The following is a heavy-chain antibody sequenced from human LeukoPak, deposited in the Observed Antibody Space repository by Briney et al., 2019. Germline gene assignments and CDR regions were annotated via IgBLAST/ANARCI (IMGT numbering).Heavy chain of an antibody. V-gene: IGHV3-66*01. D-gene: IGHD4-23*01. CDR2: IYSGGST. J-gene: IGHJ4*02. CDR3: ARGLTTVVTEFDY. CDR1: GFTVSSNY. Sequence: PGGSLRLSCAASGFTVSSNYMSRVRQAPGKGLEWVSVIYSGGSTYYADSVKGRFTISRDNSKNTLYLQMNSLRAEDTAVYYCARGLTTVVTEFDYWGQGTLVTVSS.